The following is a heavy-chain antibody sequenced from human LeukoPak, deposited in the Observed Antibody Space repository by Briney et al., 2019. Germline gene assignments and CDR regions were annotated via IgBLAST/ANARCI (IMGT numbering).Heavy chain of an antibody. D-gene: IGHD1-26*01. J-gene: IGHJ3*02. CDR1: GGSISSSSYY. Sequence: SETLSLTCTVSGGSISSSSYYWGWIRQPPGKGLEWIGYIYYSGSTYYNPSLKSRVTISVDTSKNQFSLKLSSVTAADTAVYYCARYDIVGATTXXAFDIWGQGTMVTVSS. V-gene: IGHV4-31*03. CDR2: IYYSGST. CDR3: ARYDIVGATTXXAFDI.